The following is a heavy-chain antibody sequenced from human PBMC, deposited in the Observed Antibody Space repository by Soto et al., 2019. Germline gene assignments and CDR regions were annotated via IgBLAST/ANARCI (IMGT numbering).Heavy chain of an antibody. CDR2: IDLDSSHT. D-gene: IGHD2-8*02. V-gene: IGHV1-2*02. J-gene: IGHJ4*02. Sequence: QVQLVQSGPEVKMPGASVKVSCKASGHTFTGHHMHWVRQAPGQGLEWMAYIDLDSSHTKYTQRFQSRVTTARDTSITTAYVELSGLRSDDTALDYCGLEPTGTGGFDYWGQGTVLSASS. CDR1: GHTFTGHH. CDR3: GLEPTGTGGFDY.